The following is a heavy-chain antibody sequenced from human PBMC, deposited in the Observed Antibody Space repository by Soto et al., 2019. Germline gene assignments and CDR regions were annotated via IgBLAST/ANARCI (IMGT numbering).Heavy chain of an antibody. CDR3: AKSLWRSSRGNYCYGMDV. CDR2: ISYDGSNK. V-gene: IGHV3-30*18. D-gene: IGHD6-13*01. J-gene: IGHJ6*02. Sequence: GGSLRLSCAASGFTFSSYGMHWVRQTPGKGLEWVAVISYDGSNKYYADSVKGRFTISRDNSKNTLYLQMNSLRAEDTAVYYCAKSLWRSSRGNYCYGMDVWGQGTTVTVSS. CDR1: GFTFSSYG.